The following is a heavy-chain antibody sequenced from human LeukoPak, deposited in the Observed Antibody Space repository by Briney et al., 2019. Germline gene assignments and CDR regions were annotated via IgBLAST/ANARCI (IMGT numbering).Heavy chain of an antibody. J-gene: IGHJ3*02. D-gene: IGHD3-10*01. CDR1: GGSISSSSYY. V-gene: IGHV4-39*01. CDR2: IYYSGST. Sequence: PSETLSLTCTVSGGSISSSSYYWGWIRQPPGKGLEWIGSIYYSGSTYYNPSLKSRVTMSVDTSKNQFSLKLSSVTAADTAVYYCAKAIRITMVRGVHDAFDIWGQGTMVTVSS. CDR3: AKAIRITMVRGVHDAFDI.